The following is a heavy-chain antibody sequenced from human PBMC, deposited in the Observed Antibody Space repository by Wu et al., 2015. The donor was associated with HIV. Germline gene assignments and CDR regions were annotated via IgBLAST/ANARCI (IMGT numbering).Heavy chain of an antibody. J-gene: IGHJ4*02. CDR3: ARDKGYCSGMRCYTSFDY. CDR1: GGTFSSRA. CDR2: IIPIFDRI. D-gene: IGHD2-2*02. V-gene: IGHV1-69*13. Sequence: QVQLVQSGAEMKKPGSSVKVSCKASGGTFSSRAISWVRQAPGQGFEWMGRIIPIFDRIHYKQKFQGRVVITADDATSTVYMELSSLSSDDTAVYFCARDKGYCSGMRCYTSFDYWGQGTPVTVSS.